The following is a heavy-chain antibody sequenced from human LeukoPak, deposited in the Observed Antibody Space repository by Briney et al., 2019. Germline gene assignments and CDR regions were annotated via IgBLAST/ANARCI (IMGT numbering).Heavy chain of an antibody. D-gene: IGHD3-22*01. CDR3: ARDGYDRVPPGY. Sequence: GASVKVSCKASGYSFTTYAITWVRRAPGQGLEWVGWVSPYSENTQYAQKFQDRVSMTTDTSTSTAYMELRSLRSDDTAVYYCARDGYDRVPPGYWGQGTLVTVSA. J-gene: IGHJ4*02. CDR1: GYSFTTYA. CDR2: VSPYSENT. V-gene: IGHV1-18*01.